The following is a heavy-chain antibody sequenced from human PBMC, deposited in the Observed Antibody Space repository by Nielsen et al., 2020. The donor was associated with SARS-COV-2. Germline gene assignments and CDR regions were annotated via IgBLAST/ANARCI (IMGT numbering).Heavy chain of an antibody. CDR1: GSTFSDFY. J-gene: IGHJ4*02. Sequence: SLKISCAASGSTFSDFYMDWVRQAPEKGLEWIGRIKHKANSSTTAYAASAEGRFTISRDDSKKSLYLQMSSLKTEDTAVYYCARDNIGSYDFWGQGTLVTFSS. CDR3: ARDNIGSYDF. D-gene: IGHD2-15*01. CDR2: IKHKANSSTT. V-gene: IGHV3-72*01.